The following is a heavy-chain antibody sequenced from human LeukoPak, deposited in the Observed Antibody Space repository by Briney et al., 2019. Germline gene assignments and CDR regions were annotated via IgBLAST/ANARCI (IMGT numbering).Heavy chain of an antibody. CDR2: IYYSGST. CDR1: GGSISSYY. CDR3: ARVPYSSSWYGYGWFDP. D-gene: IGHD6-13*01. Sequence: SETLSLTCTVSGGSISSYYWSWIRKPPGKGLEWIGYIYYSGSTNYNPSLKSRVTISVDTSKNQFSLKLSSVTAADTAVYYCARVPYSSSWYGYGWFDPWGQGTLVTVSS. V-gene: IGHV4-59*01. J-gene: IGHJ5*02.